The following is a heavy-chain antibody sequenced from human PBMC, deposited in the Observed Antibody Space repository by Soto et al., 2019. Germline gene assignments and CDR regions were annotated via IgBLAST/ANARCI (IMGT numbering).Heavy chain of an antibody. CDR1: GFTFSSYS. Sequence: GGSLRLSCAASGFTFSSYSMNWVRQAPGKGLEWVSYISSSSTIYYADSVKGRFTISRDNAKNSLYLQMNSLRAEDTAVYYCARDLGYSSSWYYFDYWGQGTLVTVSS. D-gene: IGHD6-13*01. J-gene: IGHJ4*02. CDR2: ISSSSTI. V-gene: IGHV3-48*01. CDR3: ARDLGYSSSWYYFDY.